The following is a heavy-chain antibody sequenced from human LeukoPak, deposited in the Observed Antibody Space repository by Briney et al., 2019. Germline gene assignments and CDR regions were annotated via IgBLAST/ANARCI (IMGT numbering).Heavy chain of an antibody. J-gene: IGHJ4*02. D-gene: IGHD3-22*01. Sequence: ASVKVSCKASGYTFIDYYMHWVRQAPGQGLEWMGIINPRGGSTSYAQKFQGGVTMTRDTSTSTAYMELSSLRSEDTAVYYCARRTTFYYDSSPHYGYYFDYWGQGTLVTVSS. CDR3: ARRTTFYYDSSPHYGYYFDY. CDR2: INPRGGST. V-gene: IGHV1-46*01. CDR1: GYTFIDYY.